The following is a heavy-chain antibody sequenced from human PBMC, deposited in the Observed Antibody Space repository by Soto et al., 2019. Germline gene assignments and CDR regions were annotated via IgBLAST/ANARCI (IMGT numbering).Heavy chain of an antibody. Sequence: GEALKISCKGSGYSFTNYWISWVRQMPGKGQGWMGRIDPSAYYSNYSLSFQGDVTISADKTDITGYRQWSSLKASGAAMYSCTKHASITMVLGVIISVAFDIWGQGTMVTVSS. V-gene: IGHV5-10-1*01. CDR1: GYSFTNYW. J-gene: IGHJ3*02. CDR3: TKHASITMVLGVIISVAFDI. D-gene: IGHD3-10*01. CDR2: IDPSAYYS.